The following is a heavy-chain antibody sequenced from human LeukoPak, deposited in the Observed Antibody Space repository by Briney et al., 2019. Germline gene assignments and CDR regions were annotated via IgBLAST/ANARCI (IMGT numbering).Heavy chain of an antibody. D-gene: IGHD3-10*01. CDR2: ISGSGSST. V-gene: IGHV3-23*01. Sequence: GGSLRLSCAAPGFTFSSYAMNWVRQAPGKGLEWVSVISGSGSSTYYADSVKGRFTISRDNSKNTLYLQMNSLRAEDTAVYYCAKTSGINDYWGQGTLVTVSS. J-gene: IGHJ4*02. CDR3: AKTSGINDY. CDR1: GFTFSSYA.